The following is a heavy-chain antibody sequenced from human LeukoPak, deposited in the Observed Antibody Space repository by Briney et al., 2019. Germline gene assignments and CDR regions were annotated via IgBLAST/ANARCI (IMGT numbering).Heavy chain of an antibody. CDR2: IKQDGSEK. CDR1: GFTLDRYW. J-gene: IGHJ4*02. V-gene: IGHV3-7*01. D-gene: IGHD6-19*01. CDR3: ARDLGYSSGWWPLDY. Sequence: GGSLRLSCEVSGFTLDRYWMSWVRQAPGKGLEWVANIKQDGSEKYYVDSVKGRFTISRDNAKNSLYLQMNSLRAEDTAVYYCARDLGYSSGWWPLDYWGQGTLVTVSS.